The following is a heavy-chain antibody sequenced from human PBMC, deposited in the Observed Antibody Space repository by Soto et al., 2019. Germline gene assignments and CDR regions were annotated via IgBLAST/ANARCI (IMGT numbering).Heavy chain of an antibody. Sequence: SETLSLTCTFSGAAMISYHWSWIRQHPGKGLEWIGYIYFSGITYYNPSLKSRVTISVDTSKNQFSLKLSSVTAADTAVYYCARSVFPWGQGTLVTV. CDR3: ARSVFP. J-gene: IGHJ5*02. CDR1: GAAMISYH. V-gene: IGHV4-59*06. CDR2: IYFSGIT.